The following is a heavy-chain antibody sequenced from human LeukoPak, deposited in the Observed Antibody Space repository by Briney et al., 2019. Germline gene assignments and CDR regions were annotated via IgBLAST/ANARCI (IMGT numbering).Heavy chain of an antibody. J-gene: IGHJ6*02. V-gene: IGHV3-9*01. CDR1: GFTFDDYA. CDR2: ISWNSGSI. Sequence: PGRSLRLSCAASGFTFDDYATHWVRQAPGKGLEWVSGISWNSGSIGYADSVKGRFTISRDNAKNSLYLQMNSLRAEDTALYYCAKDERQYVGGMDVWGQGTTVTVSS. D-gene: IGHD1-1*01. CDR3: AKDERQYVGGMDV.